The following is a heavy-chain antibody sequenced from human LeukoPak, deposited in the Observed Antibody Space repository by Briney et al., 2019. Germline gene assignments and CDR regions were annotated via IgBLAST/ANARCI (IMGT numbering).Heavy chain of an antibody. Sequence: GGSLRLSCAASGFTFSSYEMNWVRQAPGKGLEWVSLISGSGNSTYYADSVKGRFTISRDNSKNTLYLQMNSLRAEDTAVYYCAKVLVLVSANRYYFDYWGQGTLVTVSS. J-gene: IGHJ4*02. CDR2: ISGSGNST. D-gene: IGHD2-15*01. V-gene: IGHV3-23*01. CDR3: AKVLVLVSANRYYFDY. CDR1: GFTFSSYE.